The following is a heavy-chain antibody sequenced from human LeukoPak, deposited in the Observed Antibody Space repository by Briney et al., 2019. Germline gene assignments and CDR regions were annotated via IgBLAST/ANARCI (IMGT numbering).Heavy chain of an antibody. Sequence: PGGSLRLSCAASGFTFSSYEMNWVRQAPGKGVEGVSYISSSGSNIYYADSVKGRFTIYRDNAKKSLYLQMNSLRVEDTAVYYCARCTTGRTFGSLREIKRSREIDYWGQGALVTVSS. CDR3: ARCTTGRTFGSLREIKRSREIDY. CDR2: ISSSGSNI. CDR1: GFTFSSYE. V-gene: IGHV3-48*03. D-gene: IGHD1-1*01. J-gene: IGHJ4*02.